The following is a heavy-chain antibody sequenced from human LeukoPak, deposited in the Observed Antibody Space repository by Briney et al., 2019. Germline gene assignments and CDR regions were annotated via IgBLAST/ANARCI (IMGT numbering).Heavy chain of an antibody. CDR3: ARDANGDYGYWFDP. CDR1: GFTFSDYY. CDR2: ISSSGSTI. D-gene: IGHD4-17*01. Sequence: VGSLRLSCATSGFTFSDYYMSWIRQAPGKGLEWVSYISSSGSTIYYADSVKGRFTISGDNAKNSLYLQMNSLRAEDTAVYYCARDANGDYGYWFDPWGQGTLVTVSS. J-gene: IGHJ5*02. V-gene: IGHV3-11*04.